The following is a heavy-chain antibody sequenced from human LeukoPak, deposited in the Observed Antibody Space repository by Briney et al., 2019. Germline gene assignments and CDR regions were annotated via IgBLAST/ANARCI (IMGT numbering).Heavy chain of an antibody. CDR2: FDPEDGET. CDR1: GYTLTELS. Sequence: GASVKVSSKVSGYTLTELSMDWVRQAPGKGLEWMGGFDPEDGETIYAQKFQGRVTMTEDTSTDTAYIELSSLRSEDTAVYYCATSLEAIGWESDSDAYFQHWGQGTLVTVSS. CDR3: ATSLEAIGWESDSDAYFQH. J-gene: IGHJ1*01. D-gene: IGHD1-26*01. V-gene: IGHV1-24*01.